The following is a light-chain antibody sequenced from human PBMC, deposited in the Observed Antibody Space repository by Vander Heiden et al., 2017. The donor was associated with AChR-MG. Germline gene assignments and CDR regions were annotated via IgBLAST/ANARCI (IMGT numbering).Light chain of an antibody. CDR1: QTIGNY. Sequence: DIPMTQSTSSLSASVGDRVTITCRARQTIGNYLNWFQQKPGKAPKFLISAGYNLQSGVPSRFSGSESGTEFTLTITRLQPEDFATYYCQHRDSVPITFGGGTKVEIK. V-gene: IGKV1-39*01. CDR3: QHRDSVPIT. J-gene: IGKJ4*01. CDR2: AGY.